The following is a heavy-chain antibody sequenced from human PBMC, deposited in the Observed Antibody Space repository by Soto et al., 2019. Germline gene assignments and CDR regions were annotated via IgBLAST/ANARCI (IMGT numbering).Heavy chain of an antibody. V-gene: IGHV3-30*18. CDR3: AKEDPPREY. Sequence: QVQLVASGGGVVQPGRSLRLSCAASGFSFSSYGMHWVRQVPGKGLEWVAVISNDGSEKHYADSVKGRFTISRDNSKNTLFLQMDSLRAEDTGVYYCAKEDPPREYCGQGTLVTVSS. CDR1: GFSFSSYG. CDR2: ISNDGSEK. J-gene: IGHJ4*02.